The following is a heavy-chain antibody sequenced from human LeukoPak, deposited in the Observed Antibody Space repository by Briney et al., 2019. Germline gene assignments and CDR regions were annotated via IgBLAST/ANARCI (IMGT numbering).Heavy chain of an antibody. CDR3: AKYRAYYYGSGDAVDI. CDR2: ISASGGAT. J-gene: IGHJ3*02. D-gene: IGHD3-10*01. CDR1: RFTFTSNA. Sequence: PGGSLRLSCAASRFTFTSNAMTWVRQAPGKGLEWVSTISASGGATYYANSVKGRFTISRDNSKNTLYLQMNSLRAEDTAVYYCAKYRAYYYGSGDAVDIWGQGTMVTISS. V-gene: IGHV3-23*01.